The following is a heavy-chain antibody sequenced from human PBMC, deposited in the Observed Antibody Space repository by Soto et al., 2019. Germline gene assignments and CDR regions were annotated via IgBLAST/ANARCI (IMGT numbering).Heavy chain of an antibody. CDR3: ARGGAVVVPGAVDRHNWFDP. CDR2: VIPILGMA. CDR1: GGTFSSYS. V-gene: IGHV1-69*02. J-gene: IGHJ5*02. D-gene: IGHD2-2*01. Sequence: QVQLVQSGAEVKKPGSSVKVSCEASGGTFSSYSFSWVRQAPGQGLEWMGRVIPILGMANYAQKFQGRVTSTADKSGXTXYXXLSRRRPEDTAGYYCARGGAVVVPGAVDRHNWFDPWGQGTLVTVYS.